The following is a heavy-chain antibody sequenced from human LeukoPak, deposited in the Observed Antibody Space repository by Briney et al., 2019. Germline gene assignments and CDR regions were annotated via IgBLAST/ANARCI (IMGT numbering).Heavy chain of an antibody. J-gene: IGHJ4*02. V-gene: IGHV4-59*01. CDR3: ARAGYSYGTGYYFDY. CDR1: GGSISSYY. CDR2: IYYTGAT. Sequence: SETLSLTCTVSGGSISSYYWSWIRLPPGKGLEWSGYIYYTGATYYTPSLKSRVTISLDTSKNQFSLKLSSVTAADAAVYYCARAGYSYGTGYYFDYWGQGALVTVSS. D-gene: IGHD5-18*01.